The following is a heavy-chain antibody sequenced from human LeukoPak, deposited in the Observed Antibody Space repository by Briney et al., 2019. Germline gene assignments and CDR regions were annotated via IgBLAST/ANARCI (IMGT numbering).Heavy chain of an antibody. CDR2: IYYTGST. D-gene: IGHD2-15*01. CDR3: ARVETYCSGGDCYSRWVDY. J-gene: IGHJ4*02. V-gene: IGHV4-59*01. CDR1: GGSISSYY. Sequence: PSETLSLTCTVSGGSISSYYWSWIRQPPGKGLEWIGYIYYTGSTNYNPSLKSRVTMSADTSKNQFSLKLSSVTAADTAVYFCARVETYCSGGDCYSRWVDYWGQGTLVTVSS.